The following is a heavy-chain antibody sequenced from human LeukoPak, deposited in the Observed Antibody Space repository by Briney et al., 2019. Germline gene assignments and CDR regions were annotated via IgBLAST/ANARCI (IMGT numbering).Heavy chain of an antibody. V-gene: IGHV3-23*01. CDR1: GFTFSSYA. CDR3: AKDLGPRAGTTYQSGPNLNDY. J-gene: IGHJ4*02. CDR2: ISGSGGST. Sequence: GGSLRLSCAASGFTFSSYAMSWVRQAPGKGLEWVSAISGSGGSTYYADSVKGRFTISRDNSKNTLYLQMNGLRAEDTAVYYCAKDLGPRAGTTYQSGPNLNDYWGQGTLVTVSS. D-gene: IGHD1-7*01.